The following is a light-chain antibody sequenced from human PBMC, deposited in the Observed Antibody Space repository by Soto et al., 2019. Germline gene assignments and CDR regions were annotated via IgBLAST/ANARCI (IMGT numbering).Light chain of an antibody. CDR2: GNC. CDR3: PSYDGSRSGYV. J-gene: IGLJ1*01. CDR1: RSKIGAGYD. Sequence: QSALTPPPSAAGAPRNRVTISSSVSRSKIGAGYDVRWYQQLQGTAPKLLIYGNCNRTSGVPDRFSGSKSGTSASLAITALHSEDEADYYCPSYDGSRSGYVFGTG. V-gene: IGLV1-40*01.